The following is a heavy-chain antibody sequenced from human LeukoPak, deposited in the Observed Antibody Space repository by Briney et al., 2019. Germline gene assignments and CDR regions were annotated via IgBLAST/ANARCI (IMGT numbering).Heavy chain of an antibody. D-gene: IGHD3-16*01. CDR3: VRGSTLRHYQY. CDR1: GGSISSYY. J-gene: IGHJ4*02. V-gene: IGHV4-59*08. CDR2: IYYSGGT. Sequence: SETLSLTCTVSGGSISSYYCNWIRQPPGKGLEWIGYIYYSGGTYYNPSLKSRVTMSLDTSKNQFSLKLSSVTAADTAVYYCVRGSTLRHYQYWGQGTLVTVSS.